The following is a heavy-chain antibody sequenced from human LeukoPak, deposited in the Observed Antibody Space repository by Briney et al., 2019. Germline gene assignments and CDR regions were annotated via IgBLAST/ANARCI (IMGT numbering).Heavy chain of an antibody. V-gene: IGHV1-69*13. Sequence: ASVKVSCKASGGTFSSYAIGWVRQAPGQGLEWMGGIIPIFGTANYAQKFQGRVTITADESTSTAYMELSSLRSEDTAVYYCARDMAGTTGTGNDAFDIWGQGTMVTVSS. J-gene: IGHJ3*02. CDR3: ARDMAGTTGTGNDAFDI. D-gene: IGHD1-1*01. CDR1: GGTFSSYA. CDR2: IIPIFGTA.